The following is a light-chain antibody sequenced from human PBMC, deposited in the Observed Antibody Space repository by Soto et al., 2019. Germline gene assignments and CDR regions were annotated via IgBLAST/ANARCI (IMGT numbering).Light chain of an antibody. CDR1: HSGLDSSNNKNY. V-gene: IGKV4-1*01. CDR3: QQYYSTPRT. Sequence: DIVMTQSPDSLAVSLGEMATIKVKCSHSGLDSSNNKNYLAWYQQKPGQPPKXXIYWASTRESGVPDRFSGSGYGTDFNLTISSLQPEDVAVYYCQQYYSTPRTFGQGTKVDIK. CDR2: WAS. J-gene: IGKJ1*01.